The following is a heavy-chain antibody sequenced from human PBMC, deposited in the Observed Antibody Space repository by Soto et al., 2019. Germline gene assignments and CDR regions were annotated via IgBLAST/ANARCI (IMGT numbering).Heavy chain of an antibody. Sequence: QSGGSLRLSCAASGFTFTNYAMHWVRQGPGKGLEWVAVISYDGNTKFYTDSLKGRFSISRDNSKNTLYLQMNSLRAEDTAVYYCAKDPRYCSGGTCFPEGEHWLDSWGQGTLVTVSS. CDR1: GFTFTNYA. CDR3: AKDPRYCSGGTCFPEGEHWLDS. J-gene: IGHJ5*01. V-gene: IGHV3-30-3*01. D-gene: IGHD2-15*01. CDR2: ISYDGNTK.